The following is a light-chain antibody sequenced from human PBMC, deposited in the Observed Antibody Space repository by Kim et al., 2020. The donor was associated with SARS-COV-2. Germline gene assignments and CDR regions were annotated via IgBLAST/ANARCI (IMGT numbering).Light chain of an antibody. Sequence: EIVLTQSPGTLSLSPGERATLSCRASQSLTTGYLAWYQQKPGQAPRLLIYGTSSRATGIPDRFTGSGSGTDFTLTISRLEPEDFAVYYRQQSGSSPYTFGQGTKLEI. CDR2: GTS. V-gene: IGKV3-20*01. J-gene: IGKJ2*01. CDR1: QSLTTGY. CDR3: QQSGSSPYT.